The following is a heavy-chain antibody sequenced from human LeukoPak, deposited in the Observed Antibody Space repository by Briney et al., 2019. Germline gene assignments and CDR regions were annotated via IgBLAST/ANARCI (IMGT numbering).Heavy chain of an antibody. CDR3: ARGGVDV. CDR2: INPNSGDT. CDR1: GYTFTGHY. J-gene: IGHJ6*02. V-gene: IGHV1-2*06. Sequence: ASVKVSCKASGYTFTGHYIHWVRQAPGQGLEWMGRINPNSGDTNYAQKFQGRVTMTRDTSISTFYMEVSRLRSDDTAVYYCARGGVDVWGQGTTVTVSS.